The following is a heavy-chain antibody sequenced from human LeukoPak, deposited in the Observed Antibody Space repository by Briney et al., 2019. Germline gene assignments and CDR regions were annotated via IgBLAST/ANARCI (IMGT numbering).Heavy chain of an antibody. CDR2: IKSDGKT. J-gene: IGHJ6*03. Sequence: PGGSLRLSCEASGFTFSRYWMHWVRQAPGKGLVWVSRIKSDGKTNYADSVKGRFTISRDNSKDTLYLQMNSLRPEDTAVYFCANDPDNFNDGWNFYYMDVWGNGTTVTVSS. CDR3: ANDPDNFNDGWNFYYMDV. CDR1: GFTFSRYW. V-gene: IGHV3-74*01. D-gene: IGHD1-20*01.